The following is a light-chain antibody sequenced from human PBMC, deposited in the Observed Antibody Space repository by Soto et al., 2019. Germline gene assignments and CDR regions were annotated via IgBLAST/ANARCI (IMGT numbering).Light chain of an antibody. V-gene: IGLV1-47*01. CDR1: SSNIGSYY. J-gene: IGLJ2*01. Sequence: QSVLTQPPSASGTPGQRVTISCSGSSSNIGSYYVYWYQHLPGTAPKLLIYRNDERPSGVPDRFSGSKSGTSASLAISGLRSEDEADYYCAAWDDSPSGHVVFGGGTKRPS. CDR3: AAWDDSPSGHVV. CDR2: RND.